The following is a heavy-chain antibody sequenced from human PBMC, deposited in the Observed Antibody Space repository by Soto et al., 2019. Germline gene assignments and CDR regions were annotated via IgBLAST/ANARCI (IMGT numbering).Heavy chain of an antibody. CDR2: ISSSSSYI. CDR3: ASHYLQLWLYY. J-gene: IGHJ4*02. D-gene: IGHD5-18*01. Sequence: PGGSLRLSCAASGFTSSSYSMSWVRQAPGKGLEWVSSISSSSSYIYYADSVKGRFTISRDNAKNSLYLQMNSLRAEDTAVSYCASHYLQLWLYYWGQGTLLTVSS. CDR1: GFTSSSYS. V-gene: IGHV3-21*01.